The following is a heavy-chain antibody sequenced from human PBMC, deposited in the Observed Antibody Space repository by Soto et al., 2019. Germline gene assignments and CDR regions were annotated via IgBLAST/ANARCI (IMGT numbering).Heavy chain of an antibody. V-gene: IGHV3-21*01. CDR1: GFTFSSYS. Sequence: EVQLVESGGGLVKPGGSLRLSCVASGFTFSSYSMNWVRQAPGKGLEWVSSISSSSSYIYYADSVKGRFTISRDNAKNSLYLQMNSLRAEDTAVYYCAREAYDHPTYFDYWGQGTLVTVSS. J-gene: IGHJ4*02. D-gene: IGHD3-22*01. CDR2: ISSSSSYI. CDR3: AREAYDHPTYFDY.